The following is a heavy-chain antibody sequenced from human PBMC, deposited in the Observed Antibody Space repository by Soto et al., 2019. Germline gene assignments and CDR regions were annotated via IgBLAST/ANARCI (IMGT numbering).Heavy chain of an antibody. D-gene: IGHD3-22*01. V-gene: IGHV1-18*04. CDR3: ARLEDSSGYGDFGY. CDR2: ISAYNGNT. J-gene: IGHJ4*02. CDR1: GYTFTSYG. Sequence: ASVKVSCKASGYTFTSYGISWGRQPPGQGLEWMGWISAYNGNTNYAQKLQGRVTMTTDTSASTAYMELRSLRSDDTAVYYCARLEDSSGYGDFGYWGQGTLVTVSS.